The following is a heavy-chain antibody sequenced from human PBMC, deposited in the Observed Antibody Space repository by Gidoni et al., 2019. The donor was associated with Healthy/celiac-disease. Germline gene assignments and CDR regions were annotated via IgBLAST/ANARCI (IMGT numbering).Heavy chain of an antibody. CDR1: GFTFSSYA. J-gene: IGHJ6*02. Sequence: EVQLLESGGGLVQPGGSLRLSCAASGFTFSSYAMSWVRQAPGKGLEWVSAISGSGGSTYYADSVKGRFTISRDNSKNTLYLQMNSLRAEDTAVYYCARKLWLKNYYYYGMDVWGQGTTVTVSS. CDR2: ISGSGGST. CDR3: ARKLWLKNYYYYGMDV. V-gene: IGHV3-23*01. D-gene: IGHD5-18*01.